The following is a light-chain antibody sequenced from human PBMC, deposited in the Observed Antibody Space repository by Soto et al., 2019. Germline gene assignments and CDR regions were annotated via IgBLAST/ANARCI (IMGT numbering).Light chain of an antibody. CDR2: QVS. Sequence: QSVPTQPPSASGSPGQSVTIACTGTSSDIGAYNYVSWYQQHPGKAPKVIIYQVSKRPSGVSDRFSASKSGNTASLTVSGLQPEDEADYYCSSYAGNSNLVFGGGTKLTVL. CDR1: SSDIGAYNY. J-gene: IGLJ2*01. CDR3: SSYAGNSNLV. V-gene: IGLV2-8*01.